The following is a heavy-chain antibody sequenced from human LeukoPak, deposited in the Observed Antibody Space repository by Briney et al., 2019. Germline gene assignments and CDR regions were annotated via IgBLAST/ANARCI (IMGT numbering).Heavy chain of an antibody. V-gene: IGHV4-30-2*01. CDR3: AREATDYYGSGSYGWFDP. J-gene: IGHJ5*02. CDR1: GGSISSGGYS. Sequence: SETLSLTCAVSGGSISSGGYSWSWIRQPPGKGLEWIGYIYHSGSTYYNPSLKSRVTISVDRSKNQFSLKLSSVTAADTAVYHCAREATDYYGSGSYGWFDPWGQGTLVTVSS. D-gene: IGHD3-10*01. CDR2: IYHSGST.